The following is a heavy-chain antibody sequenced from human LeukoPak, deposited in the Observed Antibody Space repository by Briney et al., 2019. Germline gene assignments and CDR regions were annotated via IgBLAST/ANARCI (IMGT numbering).Heavy chain of an antibody. D-gene: IGHD3-3*01. CDR2: IYYSGST. CDR1: GGSITSYY. CDR3: ARDTPLLDYYYYGMDV. J-gene: IGHJ6*02. V-gene: IGHV4-59*06. Sequence: SETLSLTCIISGGSITSYYWTWIRQHPGKGLEWIGYIYYSGSTYYNPSLKSRVTISVDTSKNQFSLKLSSVTAADTAVYYCARDTPLLDYYYYGMDVWGQGTTVTVSS.